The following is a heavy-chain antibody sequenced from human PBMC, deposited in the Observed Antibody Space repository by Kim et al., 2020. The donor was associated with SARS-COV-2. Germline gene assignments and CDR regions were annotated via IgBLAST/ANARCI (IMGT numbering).Heavy chain of an antibody. V-gene: IGHV4-59*11. CDR1: GGSISSHY. D-gene: IGHD6-19*01. CDR2: IYFTGST. J-gene: IGHJ5*02. Sequence: SETLSLTCSVSGGSISSHYWSWIRRPPGEGLELLGYIYFTGSTNYNPSLKSRVTISVDTSKNQFFLKVTSVTAADTAVYYCARGPSAWRFDPCGQGTLVIVSS. CDR3: ARGPSAWRFDP.